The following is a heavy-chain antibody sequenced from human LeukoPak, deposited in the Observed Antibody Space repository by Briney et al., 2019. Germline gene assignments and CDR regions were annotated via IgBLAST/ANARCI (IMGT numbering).Heavy chain of an antibody. CDR1: GFTFSSYE. D-gene: IGHD2-15*01. CDR3: ARVGVVVAATGNLWFDP. CDR2: ISSSGTTI. V-gene: IGHV3-48*03. J-gene: IGHJ5*02. Sequence: GGSLRLSCAASGFTFSSYEMNWVRQAQGKGLGWVSYISSSGTTIYYADSVKGRFTISRDNAKNSLYLQMNSLRAEDTAVYYCARVGVVVAATGNLWFDPWGQGTLVTVSS.